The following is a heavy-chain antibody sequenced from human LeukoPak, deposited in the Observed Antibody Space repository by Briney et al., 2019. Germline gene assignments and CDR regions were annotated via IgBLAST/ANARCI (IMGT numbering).Heavy chain of an antibody. CDR2: ISSSSSYI. D-gene: IGHD1-26*01. CDR1: GFTFSSYS. Sequence: PGGSLRLSCAASGFTFSSYSMNWVHQAPGKGLEWVSSISSSSSYIYYADSVKGRFTISRDNAKNSLYLQMNSLRAEDTAVYYCARDSPPSAFDPWGQGTLVTVSS. CDR3: ARDSPPSAFDP. V-gene: IGHV3-21*01. J-gene: IGHJ5*02.